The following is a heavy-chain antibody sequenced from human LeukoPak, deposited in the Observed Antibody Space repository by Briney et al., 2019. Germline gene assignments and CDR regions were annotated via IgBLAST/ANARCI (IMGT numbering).Heavy chain of an antibody. Sequence: SETLSLTCTVSDGSITNYDWSWVRQPPGKGLEFIGHVHYSGTANYNPSLRSRVTISIDTSKKHFFLKLKSVTAADTAVYYCARRFIGPSASWGAFDIWGQGTMVTVSS. CDR3: ARRFIGPSASWGAFDI. CDR2: VHYSGTA. J-gene: IGHJ3*02. V-gene: IGHV4-59*08. CDR1: DGSITNYD. D-gene: IGHD3-16*01.